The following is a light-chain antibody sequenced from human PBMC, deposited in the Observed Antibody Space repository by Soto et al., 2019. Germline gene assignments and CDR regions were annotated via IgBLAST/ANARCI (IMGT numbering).Light chain of an antibody. Sequence: ERVMTQSPATLSVSPGERSTLSCRALQSVSSDLAWYHQKPCQAPRLLIYGASTRATGIPARFSGSGSGTEFTLTINSLQSEDFAVYYCQQYNNSPRTFGQGTKVDIK. V-gene: IGKV3-15*01. CDR1: QSVSSD. J-gene: IGKJ1*01. CDR2: GAS. CDR3: QQYNNSPRT.